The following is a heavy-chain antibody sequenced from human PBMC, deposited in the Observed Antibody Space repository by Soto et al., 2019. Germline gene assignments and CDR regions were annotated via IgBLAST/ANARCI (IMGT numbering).Heavy chain of an antibody. Sequence: EVQLLESGGGLVQPGGSLRLSCAASGFTFNSYAMSWVRQAPREGLVWVSAISGNSGSTYYADSVKGRFIISRDNSKNTLYLQMNSLRAEDTAVYYCAKDIVVIPAAGDAFDIWGQGTMVTVSS. CDR2: ISGNSGST. J-gene: IGHJ3*02. D-gene: IGHD2-2*01. V-gene: IGHV3-23*01. CDR3: AKDIVVIPAAGDAFDI. CDR1: GFTFNSYA.